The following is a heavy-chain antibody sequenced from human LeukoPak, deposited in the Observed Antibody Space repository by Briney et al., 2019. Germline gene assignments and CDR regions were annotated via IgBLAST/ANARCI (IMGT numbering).Heavy chain of an antibody. CDR1: GASNSNQY. CDR2: IYNSGST. D-gene: IGHD5-24*01. V-gene: IGHV4-59*11. Sequence: SETLSLTCSVSGASNSNQYWSWVRQPPGKGLEWIGYIYNSGSTNNNPSLKSRVTISVDTSKNQFSLKLSSVTSADTAVYYCAVGPNYYYFDSWGQGTLVTVSS. J-gene: IGHJ4*02. CDR3: AVGPNYYYFDS.